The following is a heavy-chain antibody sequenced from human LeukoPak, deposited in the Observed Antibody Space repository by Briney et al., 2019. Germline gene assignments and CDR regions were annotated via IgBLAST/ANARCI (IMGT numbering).Heavy chain of an antibody. CDR1: GFTFGDHG. V-gene: IGHV3-49*03. Sequence: GGSLRLSCTTSGFTFGDHGVSWFRQAPGKGPEWISFIKTKTYGGTTEYAASVKGRFTISRDDFTGIAYLQMDSLKPEDTAVYYCSRGVIVGAAYFDYWGQGTLATVSS. CDR2: IKTKTYGGTT. CDR3: SRGVIVGAAYFDY. J-gene: IGHJ4*02. D-gene: IGHD1-26*01.